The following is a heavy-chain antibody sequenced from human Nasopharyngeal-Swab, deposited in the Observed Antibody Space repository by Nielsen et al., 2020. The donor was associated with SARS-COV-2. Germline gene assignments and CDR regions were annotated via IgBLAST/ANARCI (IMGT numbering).Heavy chain of an antibody. J-gene: IGHJ6*02. D-gene: IGHD1-26*01. Sequence: WVRQAPGLGIEWMGWINPNSGGTNYAQKFQGWVTMTRDTSISTAYMEPSRLRSDDTAVYYCARADLVGATTEWYYYYYGMDVWGQGTTVTVSS. CDR2: INPNSGGT. V-gene: IGHV1-2*04. CDR3: ARADLVGATTEWYYYYYGMDV.